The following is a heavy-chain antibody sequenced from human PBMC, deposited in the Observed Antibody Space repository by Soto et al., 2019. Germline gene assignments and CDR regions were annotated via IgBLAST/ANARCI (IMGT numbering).Heavy chain of an antibody. V-gene: IGHV3-74*01. CDR3: VRGRPVDY. J-gene: IGHJ4*02. Sequence: EVQLVESGGGLVQPGGSLRLSCVASGLTFSSSWMYWVRQAPGKGLVWVSRISPDGSSKSYADSVKGRFTISRDNAKNTLYLQMDSLGVEDTAVYYCVRGRPVDYWGQGTLVTVSS. CDR2: ISPDGSSK. CDR1: GLTFSSSW.